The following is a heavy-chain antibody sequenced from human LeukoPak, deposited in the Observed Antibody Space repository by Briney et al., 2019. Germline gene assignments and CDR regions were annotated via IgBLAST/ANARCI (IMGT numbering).Heavy chain of an antibody. CDR1: GYSISSGYY. CDR2: IYYSGST. J-gene: IGHJ6*03. Sequence: SETLSLTCTVSGYSISSGYYWGWIRQPPGKGLEWIGSIYYSGSTYYNPSLKSRVTISVDTSKNQFSLKLSSVTAADTAVYYCARGYCSGGSCYSYYYYNYMDVWGKGTTVTVSS. CDR3: ARGYCSGGSCYSYYYYNYMDV. D-gene: IGHD2-15*01. V-gene: IGHV4-38-2*02.